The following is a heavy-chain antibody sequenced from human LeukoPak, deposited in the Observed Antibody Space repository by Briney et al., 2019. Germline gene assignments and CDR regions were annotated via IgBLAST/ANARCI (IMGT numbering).Heavy chain of an antibody. J-gene: IGHJ5*02. D-gene: IGHD3-3*01. V-gene: IGHV1-46*01. CDR3: ARTETYYDFWSGYYYNWFDP. Sequence: ASVKVSCKASGHTFTTYYVHLVRQAPGQGLEWMGVINPSGDGTNYPQRFQGRVTITADESTSTAYMELSSLRSEDTAVYYCARTETYYDFWSGYYYNWFDPWGQGTLVTVSS. CDR2: INPSGDGT. CDR1: GHTFTTYY.